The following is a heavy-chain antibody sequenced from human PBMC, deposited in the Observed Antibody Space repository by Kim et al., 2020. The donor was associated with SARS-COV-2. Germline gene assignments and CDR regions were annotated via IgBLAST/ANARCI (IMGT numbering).Heavy chain of an antibody. J-gene: IGHJ5*02. Sequence: SETLSLTCTVSGGSISSGGYYWSWIRQHPGKGLEWIGYIYYSGSTYYNPSLKSRVTISVDTSKNQFSLKLSSVTAADTAVYYCAIFNCSGGSCKRAFGRWGQGTLVTVSS. D-gene: IGHD2-15*01. V-gene: IGHV4-31*03. CDR1: GGSISSGGYY. CDR3: AIFNCSGGSCKRAFGR. CDR2: IYYSGST.